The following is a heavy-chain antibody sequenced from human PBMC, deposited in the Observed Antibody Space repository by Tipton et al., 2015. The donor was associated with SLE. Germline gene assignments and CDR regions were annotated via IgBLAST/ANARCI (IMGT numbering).Heavy chain of an antibody. CDR3: ARGSEHNLH. J-gene: IGHJ4*02. V-gene: IGHV3-7*04. D-gene: IGHD1-1*01. CDR1: GFTLSSYW. CDR2: INHGGSEK. Sequence: QLVQSGGGVVQPGGSLRLSCAASGFTLSSYWMSWVRQAPGKGLEWVANINHGGSEKYYVDSVKGRFTISRDNAKNSLYLQMNSLRAEDTAVYYCARGSEHNLHWGQGTLVTVSS.